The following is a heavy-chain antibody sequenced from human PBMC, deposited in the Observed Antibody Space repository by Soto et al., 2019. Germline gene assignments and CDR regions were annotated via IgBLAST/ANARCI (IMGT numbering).Heavy chain of an antibody. V-gene: IGHV4-34*01. CDR3: ARVTRFPDAFDI. CDR2: INHNGDS. CDR1: GGSFGTSY. J-gene: IGHJ3*02. Sequence: QVHLQQWGAGLLKPSETLSLTRGVYGGSFGTSYWAWIRQSPEKGLEWIGEINHNGDSNYNPSLKMRVTISLDMSENQFSLKLTPVAAADTAVYYCARVTRFPDAFDIWGQGTPVIVSS.